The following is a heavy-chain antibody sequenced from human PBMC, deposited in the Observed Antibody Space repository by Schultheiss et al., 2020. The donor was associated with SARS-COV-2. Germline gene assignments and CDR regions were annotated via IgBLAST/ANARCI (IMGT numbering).Heavy chain of an antibody. CDR3: AHCIGYYDSSGPLYY. CDR1: GFSLSTSGVG. V-gene: IGHV2-5*02. J-gene: IGHJ4*02. D-gene: IGHD3-22*01. Sequence: SGPTLVKPTQTLTLTCTFSGFSLSTSGVGVGWIRQPPGKALEWLALIYWDDDKRYSPSLKSRLTITKDTSKNQVVLTMTNMDPVDTATYYCAHCIGYYDSSGPLYYWGQGTLVTVSS. CDR2: IYWDDDK.